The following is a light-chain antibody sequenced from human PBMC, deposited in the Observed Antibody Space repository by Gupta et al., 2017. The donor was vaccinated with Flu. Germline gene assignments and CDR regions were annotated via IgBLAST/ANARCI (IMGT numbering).Light chain of an antibody. CDR1: SSNIGSNT. CDR2: SDN. CDR3: AAWDDSLNGLV. V-gene: IGLV1-44*01. J-gene: IGLJ3*02. Sequence: QSVLTQPPSASGTPGQRVTISCSGSSSNIGSNTANWYQQLPRTAPKLLIYSDNRRPSGVPDRFSGSKTGTSASLAISGLQSEDEADYYCAAWDDSLNGLVFGGGTKLTVL.